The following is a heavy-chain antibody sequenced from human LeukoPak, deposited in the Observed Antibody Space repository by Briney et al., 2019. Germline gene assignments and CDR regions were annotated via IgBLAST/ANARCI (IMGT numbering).Heavy chain of an antibody. D-gene: IGHD1-26*01. CDR3: ASSGSYFTAVRPATIRY. V-gene: IGHV4-34*01. CDR1: GGSFSGYY. J-gene: IGHJ4*02. Sequence: PSETLSLTCAVYGGSFSGYYWSLIRQPPGKGLEWIGEINHSGSTNYNPSLKSRVTISVDTSKNQFSLKLSSVTAADTAVYYCASSGSYFTAVRPATIRYWGQGTLVTVSS. CDR2: INHSGST.